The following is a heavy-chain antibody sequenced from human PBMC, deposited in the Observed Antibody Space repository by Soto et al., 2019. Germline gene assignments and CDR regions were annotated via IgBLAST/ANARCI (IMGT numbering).Heavy chain of an antibody. CDR2: IKQDGSEK. V-gene: IGHV3-7*01. Sequence: GGSLRLSCAASGFTFSSYWMSWVRQAPGKGLEWVANIKQDGSEKYYVDSVRGRFTISRDNAKNSLYLQMNSLRDEDTAVYYCARERRGVIDDYFEHWGLGTLVTVSS. CDR1: GFTFSSYW. J-gene: IGHJ4*02. D-gene: IGHD3-16*02. CDR3: ARERRGVIDDYFEH.